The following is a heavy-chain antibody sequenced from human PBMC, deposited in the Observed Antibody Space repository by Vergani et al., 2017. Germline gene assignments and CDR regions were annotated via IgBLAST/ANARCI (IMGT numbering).Heavy chain of an antibody. Sequence: EVQLVESGGGLVKPGGSLRLSCAASGFTFSSYSMNWVRQAPGKGLEWVSSISSSSSYIYYADSVKGRFTISRDNAKNSLYLQMNSLRAEDTAVYYCARGRGYSYGCLDYWGQGTLVTVSS. J-gene: IGHJ4*02. V-gene: IGHV3-21*01. D-gene: IGHD5-18*01. CDR1: GFTFSSYS. CDR2: ISSSSSYI. CDR3: ARGRGYSYGCLDY.